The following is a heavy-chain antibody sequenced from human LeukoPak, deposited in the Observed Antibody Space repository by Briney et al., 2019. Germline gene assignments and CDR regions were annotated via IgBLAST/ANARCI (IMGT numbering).Heavy chain of an antibody. CDR3: ARVPAAINPYFDY. V-gene: IGHV1-2*02. CDR2: INPNSGGT. CDR1: GYTFTGYY. Sequence: ASVKVSCKASGYTFTGYYMHWVRQAPGQGLEWMGWINPNSGGTNYAQKFQGRVTMTRDTSISTAYMELSRLRSDDTAVYYCARVPAAINPYFDYWGQGTLVTVPS. J-gene: IGHJ4*02. D-gene: IGHD2-2*01.